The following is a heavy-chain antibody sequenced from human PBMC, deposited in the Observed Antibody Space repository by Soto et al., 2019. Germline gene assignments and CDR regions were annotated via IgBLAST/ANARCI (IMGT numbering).Heavy chain of an antibody. V-gene: IGHV4-38-2*01. CDR3: ARVGTWVPYYYDSSPYTFENWFDP. Sequence: ETLSLTCGASGYSISTGYNRAWLRQPPGQGLEPNGNIYHGGSTYYNPSLNSRVTLSIDMTNNHVSLILNSVTAADTAVYYCARVGTWVPYYYDSSPYTFENWFDPWGQGTLVPVSS. CDR2: IYHGGST. J-gene: IGHJ5*02. CDR1: GYSISTGYN. D-gene: IGHD3-22*01.